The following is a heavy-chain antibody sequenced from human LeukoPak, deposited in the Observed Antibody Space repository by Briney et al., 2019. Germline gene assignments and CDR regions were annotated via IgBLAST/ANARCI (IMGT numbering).Heavy chain of an antibody. D-gene: IGHD3-10*01. V-gene: IGHV4-59*01. CDR1: GGSISSYY. J-gene: IGHJ4*02. Sequence: KASETLSLTCTVSGGSISSYYWSWIRQPPGKGPEWIGYIYYSGSTNYNPSLKSRVTISVDTSKNQFSLKLSSVTAADTAVYYCARVRASVRYYFDYWGQGTLVTVSS. CDR3: ARVRASVRYYFDY. CDR2: IYYSGST.